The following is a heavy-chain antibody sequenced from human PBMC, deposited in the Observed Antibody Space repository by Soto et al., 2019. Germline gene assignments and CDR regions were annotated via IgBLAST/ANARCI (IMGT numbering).Heavy chain of an antibody. Sequence: ASVKVSCKASGYTFTSYDINWVRQATGQGLGWMGWMNPNSGNTGYAQKFQGRVTMTRNTSISTAYMELSSLRSEDTAVYYCARGHFGVVIIPYMDVWGKGTTVTVSS. J-gene: IGHJ6*03. CDR1: GYTFTSYD. CDR2: MNPNSGNT. D-gene: IGHD3-3*01. V-gene: IGHV1-8*01. CDR3: ARGHFGVVIIPYMDV.